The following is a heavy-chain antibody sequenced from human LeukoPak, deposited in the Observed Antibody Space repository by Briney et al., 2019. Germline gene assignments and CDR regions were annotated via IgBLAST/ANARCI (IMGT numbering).Heavy chain of an antibody. CDR1: GGSFSGYY. CDR2: INHSGST. J-gene: IGHJ3*02. Sequence: PSETLSLTCAVYGGSFSGYYWSWIRQPPGKGLEWIGEINHSGSTNYNPSLKSRVTISVDTSKNQFSLKLSSVTAADTAVYYCARWVTADRGKKDAFDIWGQGTMVTVSS. D-gene: IGHD2-21*02. V-gene: IGHV4-34*01. CDR3: ARWVTADRGKKDAFDI.